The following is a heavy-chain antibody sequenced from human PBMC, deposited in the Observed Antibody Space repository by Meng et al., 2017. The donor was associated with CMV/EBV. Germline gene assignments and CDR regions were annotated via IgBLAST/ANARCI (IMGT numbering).Heavy chain of an antibody. D-gene: IGHD6-19*01. J-gene: IGHJ4*02. Sequence: QLQLQESGPGLVKPSETLSLTCTVSGGSISSSTYYWGWIRQPPGKGLEWIGSIYYSGSTYYNPSLKSRVSISVDTSKNQFSLKLNSVTAADTAVYYCARSSYSSAWPTYYFDYWGQGTLVIVSS. CDR3: ARSSYSSAWPTYYFDY. CDR1: GGSISSSTYY. CDR2: IYYSGST. V-gene: IGHV4-39*07.